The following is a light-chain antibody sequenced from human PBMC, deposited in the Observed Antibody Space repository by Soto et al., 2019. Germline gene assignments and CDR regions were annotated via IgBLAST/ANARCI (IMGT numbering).Light chain of an antibody. Sequence: EIVMTQSPATLSVSPGDGATLSCRASQSVDSNLAWYQQKPGQAPRLLIYGASNRATGIPDRFSGSGSGTDFTLTISRLEPEDFAVYYCQQYGSSPWTFGQGTKVDIK. CDR2: GAS. CDR1: QSVDSN. CDR3: QQYGSSPWT. J-gene: IGKJ1*01. V-gene: IGKV3-20*01.